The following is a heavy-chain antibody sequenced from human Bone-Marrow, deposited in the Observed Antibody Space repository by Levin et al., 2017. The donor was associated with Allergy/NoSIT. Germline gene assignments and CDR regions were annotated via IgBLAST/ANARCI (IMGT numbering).Heavy chain of an antibody. J-gene: IGHJ5*02. V-gene: IGHV3-7*01. CDR1: GFTFTDSW. CDR2: IKFDSSER. D-gene: IGHD1-14*01. CDR3: ARGMNPEA. Sequence: PGESLKISCATSGFTFTDSWMTWIRQAPGKGLEWVANIKFDSSERYFMDSVRGRFTISRDNAKSSLYLQMDSLRTEDTAVYYCARGMNPEAWGQGTLVIVSS.